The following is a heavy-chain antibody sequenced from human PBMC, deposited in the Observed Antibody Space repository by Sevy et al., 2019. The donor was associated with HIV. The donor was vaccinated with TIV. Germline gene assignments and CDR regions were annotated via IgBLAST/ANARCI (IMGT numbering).Heavy chain of an antibody. CDR3: AREGRPAMVFLPYGMDV. D-gene: IGHD5-18*01. CDR1: GGSISSGGYY. V-gene: IGHV4-31*03. J-gene: IGHJ6*02. CDR2: IYYSGST. Sequence: SEILSLTCTVSGGSISSGGYYWSWIRQHPGKGLQWIGYIYYSGSTYYNPSLKSRVTISVDTSKSQFSLKPSSVTAADTAVYYCAREGRPAMVFLPYGMDVWGQGTTVTVSS.